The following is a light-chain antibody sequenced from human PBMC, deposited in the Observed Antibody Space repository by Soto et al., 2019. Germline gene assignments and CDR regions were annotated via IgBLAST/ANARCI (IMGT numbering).Light chain of an antibody. Sequence: DIQMTQSPSTLSASVGDRVTITCRASQSITTWLAWYQQKPGKAPKLLIYKASSLESGTSRLEGGAPSRFSGRGSGTEFTLTISSLQPDDSATYYCQHYNSYSQTFGQGTKVDIK. J-gene: IGKJ1*01. CDR3: QHYNSYSQT. CDR2: KAS. V-gene: IGKV1-5*03. CDR1: QSITTW.